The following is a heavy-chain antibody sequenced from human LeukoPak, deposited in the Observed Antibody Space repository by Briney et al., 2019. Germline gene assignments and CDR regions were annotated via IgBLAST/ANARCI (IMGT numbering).Heavy chain of an antibody. Sequence: GGSLRLSCAASGFTFGSYAMHWVRQAPGKGLEWVAIISYDGSNKYYVDSVKGRFTISRDNSKNTLNLELNSLRVEDTAVYYCARHTSLGSWGGTDYWGQGTLVTVSP. V-gene: IGHV3-30*03. CDR2: ISYDGSNK. D-gene: IGHD3-16*01. CDR1: GFTFGSYA. J-gene: IGHJ4*02. CDR3: ARHTSLGSWGGTDY.